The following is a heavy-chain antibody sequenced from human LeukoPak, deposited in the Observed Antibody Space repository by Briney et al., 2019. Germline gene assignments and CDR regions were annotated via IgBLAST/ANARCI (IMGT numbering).Heavy chain of an antibody. V-gene: IGHV3-23*01. Sequence: PGGSLRLSCAASGFTFSSYAMSWVRQAPGKGLEWVSAISGSGGSTYYADSVKGRFTISRDNSKDTLYLQMNSLRAEDTAVYYCAKASSVRFLEWLFPDYWGQGTLVTVSS. CDR1: GFTFSSYA. CDR3: AKASSVRFLEWLFPDY. CDR2: ISGSGGST. J-gene: IGHJ4*02. D-gene: IGHD3-3*01.